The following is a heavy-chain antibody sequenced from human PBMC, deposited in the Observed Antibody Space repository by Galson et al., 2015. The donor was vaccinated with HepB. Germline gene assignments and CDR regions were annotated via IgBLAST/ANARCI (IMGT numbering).Heavy chain of an antibody. V-gene: IGHV3-64*01. CDR2: ISSNGGST. J-gene: IGHJ4*02. Sequence: SLRLSCAASGFTFSSYAMHWVRQAPGKGLEYVSAISSNGGSTYYANSVKGRFAISRDNSKNTLYLQMGSLRAEDMAVYYCARVTDPTTVVTPAFDYWGQGTLVTVSS. CDR3: ARVTDPTTVVTPAFDY. CDR1: GFTFSSYA. D-gene: IGHD4-23*01.